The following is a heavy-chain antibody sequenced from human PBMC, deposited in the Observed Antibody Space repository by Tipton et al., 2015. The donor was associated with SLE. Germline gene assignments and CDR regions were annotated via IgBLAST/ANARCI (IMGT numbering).Heavy chain of an antibody. Sequence: TLSLTCTVSGGSISSGGYYWSWIRQHPGKGLEWIGYIYYSGSTYYNPSLKSRVTISVDTSKNQFSLKLSSVTAADTAVYYCASNMQRAAAAEEYFQHWGQGTLVTVSS. CDR1: GGSISSGGYY. D-gene: IGHD6-13*01. CDR3: ASNMQRAAAAEEYFQH. J-gene: IGHJ1*01. CDR2: IYYSGST. V-gene: IGHV4-31*03.